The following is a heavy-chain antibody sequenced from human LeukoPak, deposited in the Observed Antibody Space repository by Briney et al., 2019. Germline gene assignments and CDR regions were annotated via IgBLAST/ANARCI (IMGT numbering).Heavy chain of an antibody. Sequence: SETLSLTCTVSGGSISSYYWSWIRQPPGKGLEWIGYIYYSGSTNYNPSLKSRVTISVDTSKNQFSLKLSSVTAADTAVYYCARVGGRRRYDFWSGPEDAFDIWGQGTMVTVSS. CDR1: GGSISSYY. CDR2: IYYSGST. J-gene: IGHJ3*02. V-gene: IGHV4-59*01. CDR3: ARVGGRRRYDFWSGPEDAFDI. D-gene: IGHD3-3*01.